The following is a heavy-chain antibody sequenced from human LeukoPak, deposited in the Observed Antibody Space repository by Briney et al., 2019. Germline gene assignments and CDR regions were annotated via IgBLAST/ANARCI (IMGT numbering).Heavy chain of an antibody. V-gene: IGHV3-53*01. CDR3: ASGIGYCSGGSCYSFDH. CDR1: GFTVSRNY. CDR2: IYSGGST. Sequence: GGSLRLSCAASGFTVSRNYMSWVRQAPGKGLEWVSVIYSGGSTYYADSVKGRSTISRDNSKNTLYFQMNSLRAEDTAVYYCASGIGYCSGGSCYSFDHWGQGTLVTVSS. D-gene: IGHD2-15*01. J-gene: IGHJ4*02.